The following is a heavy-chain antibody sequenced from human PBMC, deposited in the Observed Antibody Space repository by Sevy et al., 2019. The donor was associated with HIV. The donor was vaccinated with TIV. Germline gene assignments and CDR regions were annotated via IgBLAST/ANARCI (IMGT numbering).Heavy chain of an antibody. CDR2: INPNSGGT. D-gene: IGHD2-2*01. CDR3: ARALSRYCSSTSCYEPYGMDV. J-gene: IGHJ6*02. V-gene: IGHV1-2*06. CDR1: GYTFTGYY. Sequence: ASVKVSCKASGYTFTGYYMHWVRQAPGQGLEWMGRINPNSGGTNYAQKFQGRVTMTRDTSISTAYMELSRLRSDDTAVYYCARALSRYCSSTSCYEPYGMDVWGQGTTVTVSS.